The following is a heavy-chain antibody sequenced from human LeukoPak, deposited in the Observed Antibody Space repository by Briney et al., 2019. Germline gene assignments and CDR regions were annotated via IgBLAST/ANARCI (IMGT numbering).Heavy chain of an antibody. V-gene: IGHV1-46*01. CDR3: ARGRTSMIVVALDH. CDR1: GYTFTSYF. CDR2: INPGGGST. J-gene: IGHJ4*02. Sequence: GASVKVSCKASGYTFTSYFMHWVRQAPGQGLEWMGIINPGGGSTRYSQKFQGRVTVTRDTSTSTVYMELSCLRSDDTAVYYCARGRTSMIVVALDHWGQGTLVTVSS. D-gene: IGHD3-22*01.